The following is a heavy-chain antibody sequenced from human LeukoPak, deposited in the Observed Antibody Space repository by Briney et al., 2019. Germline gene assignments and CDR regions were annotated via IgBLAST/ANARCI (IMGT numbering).Heavy chain of an antibody. V-gene: IGHV1-46*01. CDR3: AREAMVTYFDY. CDR2: INPSGGST. D-gene: IGHD5-18*01. J-gene: IGHJ4*02. Sequence: MGIINPSGGSTSYAQKFQGRVTMTRDTSTSTVYMELSSLRSEDTAVYYCAREAMVTYFDYWGQETLVTVSS.